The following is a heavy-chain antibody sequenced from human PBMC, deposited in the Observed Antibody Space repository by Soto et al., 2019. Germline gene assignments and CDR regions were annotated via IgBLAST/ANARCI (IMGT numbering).Heavy chain of an antibody. J-gene: IGHJ6*03. CDR3: ATVSAWQFYFFMDV. CDR1: GYTFTNYD. Sequence: QVQLVQSGAEVKKPGASVKVSCKASGYTFTNYDINWVRQATGQGLEWMGWMNPHSGDTGYAQNFQGRVTMTRNTSISTAYMALSSLRAADTAVYYCATVSAWQFYFFMDVWGKGTTVTVSS. D-gene: IGHD6-19*01. CDR2: MNPHSGDT. V-gene: IGHV1-8*01.